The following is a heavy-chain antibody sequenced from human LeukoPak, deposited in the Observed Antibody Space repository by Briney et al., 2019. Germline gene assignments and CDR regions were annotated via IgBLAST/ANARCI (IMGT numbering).Heavy chain of an antibody. CDR2: ISYDGSNK. CDR3: AKMKRQWVVTAIPTDY. D-gene: IGHD2-21*02. J-gene: IGHJ4*02. CDR1: GFTFSSYG. Sequence: PGRSLRLSCAASGFTFSSYGMHWVRQAPGKGLEWVAVISYDGSNKYYADSVKGRFTISRDNSKNTLYLQMNSLRAEDTAVYYCAKMKRQWVVTAIPTDYWGQGTLVTVSS. V-gene: IGHV3-30*18.